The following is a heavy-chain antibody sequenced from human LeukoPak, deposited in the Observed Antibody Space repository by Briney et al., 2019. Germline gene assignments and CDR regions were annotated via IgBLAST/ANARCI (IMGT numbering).Heavy chain of an antibody. J-gene: IGHJ5*02. CDR2: ISGSGGST. Sequence: GGSLRLSCAASGFTFSSYAMSWVRQAPGKGLEWVSAISGSGGSTYYADSVKGRFTISRDNSKNTLYLQMNSLRAEDTAVYYCARDCGGSWIQLWSGWFDPWGQGTLVTVSS. CDR3: ARDCGGSWIQLWSGWFDP. D-gene: IGHD5-18*01. CDR1: GFTFSSYA. V-gene: IGHV3-23*01.